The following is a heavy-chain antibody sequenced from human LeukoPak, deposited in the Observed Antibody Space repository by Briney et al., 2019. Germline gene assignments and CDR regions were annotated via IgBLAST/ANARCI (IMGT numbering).Heavy chain of an antibody. Sequence: ASVTVSCKASGYTFTGYYFHWVRQAPGQGLEWMGWINPNTAGTNYAQKFLGGVTLTWDTSISTAYMELNRLTSDDTAVYYCATSAGDYRAGHYYYMGVWGKGTSVTVSS. V-gene: IGHV1-2*02. D-gene: IGHD4-11*01. CDR3: ATSAGDYRAGHYYYMGV. CDR1: GYTFTGYY. CDR2: INPNTAGT. J-gene: IGHJ6*03.